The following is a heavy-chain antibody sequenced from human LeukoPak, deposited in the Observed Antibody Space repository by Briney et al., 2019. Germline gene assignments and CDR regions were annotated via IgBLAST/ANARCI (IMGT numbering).Heavy chain of an antibody. Sequence: GGSLRLSCAASGFTFSSYAMSWVRQAPGKGLEWVSAISGSGGSTYYADSVKGRFTISRDNSKNTLYLQMNSLRAEDTAVYCCEGVWGSYRLDYWGQGTLVTVSS. J-gene: IGHJ4*02. CDR1: GFTFSSYA. CDR3: EGVWGSYRLDY. D-gene: IGHD3-16*02. V-gene: IGHV3-23*01. CDR2: ISGSGGST.